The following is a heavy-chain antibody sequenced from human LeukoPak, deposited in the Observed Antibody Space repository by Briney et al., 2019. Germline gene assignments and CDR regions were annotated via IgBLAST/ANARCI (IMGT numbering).Heavy chain of an antibody. D-gene: IGHD2-2*01. CDR1: GYSISCGYY. CDR3: ARGRSTILWWDGMDV. CDR2: IYHSGST. V-gene: IGHV4-38-2*01. J-gene: IGHJ6*04. Sequence: PSETLSLTCAVSGYSISCGYYWGWIRQPPGKGLEWIGSIYHSGSTYYNPSLKSRVTISVDTSKNQFSLKLSSVTAADTAVYYCARGRSTILWWDGMDVWGKGTTVTVSS.